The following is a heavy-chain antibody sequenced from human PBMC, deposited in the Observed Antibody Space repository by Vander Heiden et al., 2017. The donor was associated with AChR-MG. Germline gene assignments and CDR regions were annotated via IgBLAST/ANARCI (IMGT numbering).Heavy chain of an antibody. Sequence: QAQLVQSGAEVKKPGASVKVSCTASGYTFTGYYMHWVRQAPGQGLEWMGWINPNSGGTNYAQKFQGRVTMTRDTSISTAYMELSRLRSDDTAMYYCATERRGSTGDSAPSQERYAANFDYWGQGAPVTVSS. J-gene: IGHJ4*02. CDR2: INPNSGGT. CDR3: ATERRGSTGDSAPSQERYAANFDY. V-gene: IGHV1-2*02. CDR1: GYTFTGYY. D-gene: IGHD2-8*02.